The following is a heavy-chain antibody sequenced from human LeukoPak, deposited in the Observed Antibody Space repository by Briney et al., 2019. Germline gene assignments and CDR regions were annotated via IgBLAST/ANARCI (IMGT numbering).Heavy chain of an antibody. CDR3: ARDQGWFRGSDY. J-gene: IGHJ4*02. CDR2: IYYSGST. V-gene: IGHV4-59*01. CDR1: GGSISSYY. D-gene: IGHD3-10*01. Sequence: PSETLSLTCTVSGGSISSYYWSWIRQPPGKGLEWIGYIYYSGSTNYNPSLKSRVTISVDTSKNQFSLKLSSVTAADTAVYYCARDQGWFRGSDYWGQGTLVTVSS.